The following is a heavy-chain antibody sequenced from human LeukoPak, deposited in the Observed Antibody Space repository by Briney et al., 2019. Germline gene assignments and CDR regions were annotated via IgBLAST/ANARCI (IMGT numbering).Heavy chain of an antibody. CDR3: ARHTLVGARNAFDI. V-gene: IGHV4-59*08. CDR1: GGSISSYY. CDR2: MYYSGNT. Sequence: SETLSLTCNVSGGSISSYYWSWIRQPPGKGLEWIGYMYYSGNTNYNPSLKSRVTTSVDTSKNQFSLKLNSVTAADTVVYYCARHTLVGARNAFDIWGQGTMVTVSS. J-gene: IGHJ3*02. D-gene: IGHD1-26*01.